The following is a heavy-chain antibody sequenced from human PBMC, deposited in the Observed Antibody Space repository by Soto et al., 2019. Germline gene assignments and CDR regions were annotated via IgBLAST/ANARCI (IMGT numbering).Heavy chain of an antibody. CDR2: ISAYNGNT. D-gene: IGHD2-15*01. V-gene: IGHV1-18*01. J-gene: IGHJ6*03. CDR1: GYTFTSYG. Sequence: QVQLVQSGAEVKKPGASVKVSCKASGYTFTSYGISWVRQAPGQGLEWMGWISAYNGNTNDAQKLQGRVTMTTDTSTSTAYMELRSLRSDDTAVYYCAREGAVVVDASYYYYYMDVWGKGTTVTVSS. CDR3: AREGAVVVDASYYYYYMDV.